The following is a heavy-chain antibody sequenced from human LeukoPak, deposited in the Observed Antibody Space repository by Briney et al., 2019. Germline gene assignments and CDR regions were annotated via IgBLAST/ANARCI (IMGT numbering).Heavy chain of an antibody. CDR3: ARASGYASNFDY. Sequence: PSGTLSLTCAVSGGSISSSNWWSWVRQPPGQGLGWIGEIYHSGSTNYNPSLKSRVTISVDKSKNQFSLKLSSVTAADTAVYYCARASGYASNFDYWGQGTLVTVSS. V-gene: IGHV4-4*02. CDR2: IYHSGST. D-gene: IGHD5-12*01. J-gene: IGHJ4*02. CDR1: GGSISSSNW.